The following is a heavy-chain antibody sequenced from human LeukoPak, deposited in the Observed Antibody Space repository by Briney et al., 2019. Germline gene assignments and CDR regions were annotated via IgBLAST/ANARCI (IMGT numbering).Heavy chain of an antibody. V-gene: IGHV1-2*06. CDR1: GYTFTGYY. Sequence: GASVKVSCKASGYTFTGYYMHWVRQAPGQGLKWMGRINPNSGGTNYAQKFQGRVTITADESTSTAYMELSSLRSEDTAVYYCAVDYDSSGYPLVYWGQGTLVTVSS. CDR3: AVDYDSSGYPLVY. CDR2: INPNSGGT. J-gene: IGHJ4*02. D-gene: IGHD3-22*01.